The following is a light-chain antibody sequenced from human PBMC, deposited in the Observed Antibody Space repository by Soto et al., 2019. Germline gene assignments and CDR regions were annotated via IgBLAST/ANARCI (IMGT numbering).Light chain of an antibody. CDR1: RSVLYKSNNKNH. J-gene: IGKJ1*01. V-gene: IGKV4-1*01. CDR3: QQYYTTPWT. Sequence: DIVMTQSPDSLAVSLGERATMNCKCSRSVLYKSNNKNHLAWYQQKPGQPPKALIYWASTRESGVPDRFSGSGSGTDFTLTISSLQAEDVAVYYCQQYYTTPWTFGQGTKEDIK. CDR2: WAS.